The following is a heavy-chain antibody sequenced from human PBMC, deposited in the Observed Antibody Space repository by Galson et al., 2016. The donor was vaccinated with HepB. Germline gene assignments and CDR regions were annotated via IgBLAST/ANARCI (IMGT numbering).Heavy chain of an antibody. D-gene: IGHD2-21*02. CDR2: VYXXXSS. J-gene: IGHJ4*02. V-gene: IGHV4-61*02. Sequence: TLSLTCTVSGGALNIXXXYXXXIRXXXGKXXXWIXXVYXXXSSXXNPSLKSRVTMSVDTSKSQFYLRLTSVTAADTGVYYCASTGAVPDFYVDNWGQGTRVXVSS. CDR1: GGALNIXXXY. CDR3: ASTGAVPDFYVDN.